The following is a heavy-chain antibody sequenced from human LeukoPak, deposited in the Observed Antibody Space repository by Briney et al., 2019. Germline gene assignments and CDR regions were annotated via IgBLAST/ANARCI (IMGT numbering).Heavy chain of an antibody. CDR2: MNPNSGNT. D-gene: IGHD5-12*01. V-gene: IGHV1-8*01. J-gene: IGHJ4*02. Sequence: ASVKVSCKASGYTFTSYDINWVRQATGQGLEWMGWMNPNSGNTGYAQKFQGRVTMTRNTSISTAYMGLSSLRSEDTAVYYCARRAYSGYDYDYRGQGTLVTVSS. CDR1: GYTFTSYD. CDR3: ARRAYSGYDYDY.